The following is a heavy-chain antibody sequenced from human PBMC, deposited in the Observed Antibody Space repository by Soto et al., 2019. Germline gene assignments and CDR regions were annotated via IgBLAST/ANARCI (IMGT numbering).Heavy chain of an antibody. CDR1: GYTFTGYY. J-gene: IGHJ4*02. Sequence: ASVKVSCKASGYTFTGYYLHWVRQAPGQGLDWMGWINPESGGTNYAQEFQGRVTMTRDASLSTAYMELSRLRSDDTAVYYCARDFPSAYHYDSGDVYWGQGTLVTVPQ. CDR2: INPESGGT. CDR3: ARDFPSAYHYDSGDVY. D-gene: IGHD3-22*01. V-gene: IGHV1-2*02.